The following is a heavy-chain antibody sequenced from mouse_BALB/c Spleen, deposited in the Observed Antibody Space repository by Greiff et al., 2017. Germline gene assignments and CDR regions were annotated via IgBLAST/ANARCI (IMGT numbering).Heavy chain of an antibody. CDR2: IWSGGST. CDR3: ARKGLYDGYRYYYAMDY. Sequence: VQLQESGPGLVQPSQSLSITCTVSGFSLTSYGVHWVRQSPGKGLEWLGVIWSGGSTDYNAAFISRLSISKDNSKSQVFFKMNSLQADDTAIYYCARKGLYDGYRYYYAMDYWGQGTSVTVSS. D-gene: IGHD2-3*01. V-gene: IGHV2-4-1*01. J-gene: IGHJ4*01. CDR1: GFSLTSYG.